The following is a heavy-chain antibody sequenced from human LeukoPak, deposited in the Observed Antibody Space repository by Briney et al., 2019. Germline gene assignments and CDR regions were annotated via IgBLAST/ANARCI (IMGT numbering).Heavy chain of an antibody. CDR1: GFTFSSYG. D-gene: IGHD3-10*01. CDR3: AKDRDGAFDI. Sequence: PGRSLRLSCAASGFTFSSYGMHWVRQAPGKGLEWVAVISYDGSNKYYADSVKGRFTISRDNSKNTLYLQINSLRAEDTAVYYCAKDRDGAFDIWGQGTMVTVSS. V-gene: IGHV3-30*18. J-gene: IGHJ3*02. CDR2: ISYDGSNK.